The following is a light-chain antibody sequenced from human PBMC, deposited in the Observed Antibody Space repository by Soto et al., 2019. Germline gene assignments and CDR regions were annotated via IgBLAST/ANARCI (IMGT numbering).Light chain of an antibody. CDR3: QQYYSYPFT. Sequence: DIQMTQSPSSLSASVGDRVTITCRASQSISNFLNWYQHKPGKAPNVLIYGASSLQSGVPSRFRGSGSGKDYTLTISSLQPEDFATYYCQQYYSYPFTFGPGTKVDMK. V-gene: IGKV1-39*01. J-gene: IGKJ3*01. CDR1: QSISNF. CDR2: GAS.